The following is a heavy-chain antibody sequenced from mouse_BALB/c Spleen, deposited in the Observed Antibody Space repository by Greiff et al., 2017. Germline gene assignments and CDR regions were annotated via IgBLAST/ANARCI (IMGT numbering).Heavy chain of an antibody. Sequence: VHVKQSGAELVKPGASVKLSCTASGFNIKDTYMHWVKQRPEQGLEWIGRIDPANGNTKYDPKFQGKATITADTSSNTAYLQLSSLTSEDTAVYYCARGYGSSYAFAYWGQGTLVTVSA. D-gene: IGHD1-1*01. CDR1: GFNIKDTY. CDR2: IDPANGNT. V-gene: IGHV14-3*02. J-gene: IGHJ3*01. CDR3: ARGYGSSYAFAY.